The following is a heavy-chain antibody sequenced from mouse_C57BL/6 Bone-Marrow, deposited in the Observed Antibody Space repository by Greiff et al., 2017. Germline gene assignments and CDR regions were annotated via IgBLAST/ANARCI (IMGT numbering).Heavy chain of an antibody. CDR1: GFTFSNYW. CDR2: IRLKSDNYAT. D-gene: IGHD2-2*01. CDR3: AYGYDGAY. Sequence: EVQLVESGGGLVQPGGSMKLSCVASGFTFSNYWMNWVRQSPEKGLEWVAQIRLKSDNYATHYAESVKGRFTISRDDSKSSVYLQMNNLRAEDTGIYYSAYGYDGAYWGQGTLVTVSA. J-gene: IGHJ3*01. V-gene: IGHV6-3*01.